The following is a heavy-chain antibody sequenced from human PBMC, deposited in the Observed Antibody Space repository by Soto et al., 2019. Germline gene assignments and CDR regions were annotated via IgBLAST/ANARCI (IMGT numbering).Heavy chain of an antibody. CDR1: GGSISSYY. J-gene: IGHJ4*02. V-gene: IGHV4-59*01. CDR3: ARDSRGGDCFDY. D-gene: IGHD2-21*01. Sequence: SETLSLTCTVSGGSISSYYWSWIRQPPGKGLEWIGYIYYSGGTNYNPSLKSRVTISVDTSKNQLSLKLSSVTAADTAVYYCARDSRGGDCFDYWGQGTLVTVS. CDR2: IYYSGGT.